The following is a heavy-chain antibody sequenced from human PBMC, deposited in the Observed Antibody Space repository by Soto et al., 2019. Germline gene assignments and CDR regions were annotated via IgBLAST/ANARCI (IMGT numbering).Heavy chain of an antibody. Sequence: PSETLSLTCTVSGGSTRRGAYYWSWIRQHPGKGLEWIGYIYYNGLAFYNPSLKSRLVISIDTSKNQFSLKLRSVTAADTAVYFCARTNGDYIFDYWGRGTLVTVS. CDR3: ARTNGDYIFDY. CDR1: GGSTRRGAYY. D-gene: IGHD4-17*01. J-gene: IGHJ4*02. V-gene: IGHV4-31*03. CDR2: IYYNGLA.